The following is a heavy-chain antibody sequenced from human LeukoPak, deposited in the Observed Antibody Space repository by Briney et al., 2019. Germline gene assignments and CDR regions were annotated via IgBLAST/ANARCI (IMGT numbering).Heavy chain of an antibody. D-gene: IGHD3-16*02. J-gene: IGHJ6*03. Sequence: GGSLRFSCAASGFTFSNYAMSWVRQAPGKGLEWVSIIGYRGGSIYYAYSVQGRFTISRDNSKNTLSLQMNGLRPEDTAVYYCAKSWGYTRPYYNYMDVWGKGTTVTVSS. V-gene: IGHV3-23*01. CDR1: GFTFSNYA. CDR2: IGYRGGSI. CDR3: AKSWGYTRPYYNYMDV.